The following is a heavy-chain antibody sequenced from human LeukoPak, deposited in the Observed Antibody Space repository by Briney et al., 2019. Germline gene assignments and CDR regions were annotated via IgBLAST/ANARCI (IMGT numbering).Heavy chain of an antibody. CDR2: ISGSGGST. V-gene: IGHV3-23*01. J-gene: IGHJ4*02. Sequence: PGGSLRLSCAASGFTFSSYSMNWVRQAPGKGLEWVSAISGSGGSTYYADSVKGRFTISRDNSKNTLYLQMNSLRAEDTAVYYCAKVSGILTGYGLGTFDYWGQGTLVTVSS. CDR1: GFTFSSYS. D-gene: IGHD3-9*01. CDR3: AKVSGILTGYGLGTFDY.